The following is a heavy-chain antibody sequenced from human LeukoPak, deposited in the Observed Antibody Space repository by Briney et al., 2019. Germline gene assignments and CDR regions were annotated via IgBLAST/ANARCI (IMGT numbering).Heavy chain of an antibody. CDR2: VRGGDAGT. V-gene: IGHV3-23*01. Sequence: GGSLRLSCAASGFTFNSYAMSWVRQAPGKGLEWVSAVRGGDAGTSYADSVKGRFTISRDNSKNTLYLQMNSLRADDTAVYYCAKNRGGSYYSGSDYWGQGTLVTVSS. J-gene: IGHJ4*02. CDR1: GFTFNSYA. D-gene: IGHD1-26*01. CDR3: AKNRGGSYYSGSDY.